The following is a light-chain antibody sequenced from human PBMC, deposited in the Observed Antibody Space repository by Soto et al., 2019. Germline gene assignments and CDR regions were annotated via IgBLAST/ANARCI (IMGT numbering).Light chain of an antibody. J-gene: IGKJ2*01. CDR1: QSVSSSY. Sequence: EIVLTQSPGTLSLSPGERATLSCRASQSVSSSYLAWYQQKPGQAPRLLIYGASSRATGIPDRFSGSGSGTEFTLTISSLQPDDSATYYCQHYNDYSYTFGPGTNLEIK. CDR2: GAS. V-gene: IGKV3-20*01. CDR3: QHYNDYSYT.